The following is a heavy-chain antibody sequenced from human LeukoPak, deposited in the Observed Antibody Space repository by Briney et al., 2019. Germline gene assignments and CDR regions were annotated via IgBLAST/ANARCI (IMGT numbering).Heavy chain of an antibody. CDR2: INPNSGGT. D-gene: IGHD2-2*01. CDR1: GYTFTGYY. CDR3: ARENIVVVPAALDY. V-gene: IGHV1-2*06. Sequence: ASVKVSCKASGYTFTGYYMHWVRQAPGQGLEWMGRINPNSGGTNYAQKFQGRVTMTRDTPISTAYMELSRLRSDDTAVYYCARENIVVVPAALDYWGQGTLVTVSS. J-gene: IGHJ4*02.